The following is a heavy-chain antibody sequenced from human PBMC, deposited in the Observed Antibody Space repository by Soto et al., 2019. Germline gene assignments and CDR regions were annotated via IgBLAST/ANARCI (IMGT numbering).Heavy chain of an antibody. D-gene: IGHD1-26*01. V-gene: IGHV3-33*01. CDR3: ARGWERESGTFDY. CDR1: GFIFSNYG. Sequence: QVQLVESGGGVVQPGRSLRVSCVASGFIFSNYGMHWVRQAPGKGLEWVAVIWYDGSKIYYADSVKGRFTISRDNSKNTLYLQMNSLRVEDTAVYFCARGWERESGTFDYWGQGTLATVSS. CDR2: IWYDGSKI. J-gene: IGHJ4*02.